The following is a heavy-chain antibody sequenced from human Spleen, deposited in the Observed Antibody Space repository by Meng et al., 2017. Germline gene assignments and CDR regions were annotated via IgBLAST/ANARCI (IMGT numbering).Heavy chain of an antibody. CDR2: IYPGDSDT. D-gene: IGHD6-19*01. V-gene: IGHV5-51*01. J-gene: IGHJ5*02. Sequence: KVSCKGSGYSFTSYWIGWVRQMPGKGLEWMGIIYPGDSDTRYSPSFQGQVTISADKSISTAYLQWSSLKASDTAMYYCARDAYKDSSGWYSGWFGPWGQGTLVTVSS. CDR3: ARDAYKDSSGWYSGWFGP. CDR1: GYSFTSYW.